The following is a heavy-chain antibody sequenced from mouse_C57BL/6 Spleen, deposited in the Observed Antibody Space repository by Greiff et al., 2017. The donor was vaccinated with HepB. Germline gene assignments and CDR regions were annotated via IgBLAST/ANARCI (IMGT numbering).Heavy chain of an antibody. CDR3: VSANKFTGAMDY. CDR1: GYTFTGYW. Sequence: QVQLQQPGAELVKPGASVKLSCKASGYTFTGYWIEWVKQRPGHGLEWIGEILPGSGSTNYNEKFKGKATFTADTSSNTAYMQLSSLTTEDSAIYYCVSANKFTGAMDYWGQGTSVTVSS. V-gene: IGHV1-9*01. D-gene: IGHD1-1*01. CDR2: ILPGSGST. J-gene: IGHJ4*01.